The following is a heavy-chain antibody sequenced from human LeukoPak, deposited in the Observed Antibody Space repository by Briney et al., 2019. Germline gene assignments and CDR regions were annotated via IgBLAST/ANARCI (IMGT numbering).Heavy chain of an antibody. CDR2: IYYSGST. D-gene: IGHD4-23*01. CDR1: GGSISTYY. CDR3: ARLGTVVTPDWYFGL. V-gene: IGHV4-59*08. Sequence: SETLSLTCTVSGGSISTYYWSWIRQPPGKGLEWIGYIYYSGSTNYNPSLKSRVTMAVDTSKHQFSLRRSSVTAADTAVYYCARLGTVVTPDWYFGLWGRGTLVTVSS. J-gene: IGHJ2*01.